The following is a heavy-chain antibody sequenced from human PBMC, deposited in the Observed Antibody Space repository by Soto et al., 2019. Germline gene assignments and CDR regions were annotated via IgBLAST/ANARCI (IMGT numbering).Heavy chain of an antibody. J-gene: IGHJ4*02. CDR3: ARGTRRFLEWLLYCCYFDY. CDR2: IYYSGST. V-gene: IGHV4-30-4*01. D-gene: IGHD3-3*01. Sequence: TLSLTCTVSGGSISSGDYYWSWIRQPPGKGLEWIGYIYYSGSTYYNPSLKSRVTISVDTSKNQFSLKLSSVTAADTAVYYCARGTRRFLEWLLYCCYFDYWGQGTLVTSPQ. CDR1: GGSISSGDYY.